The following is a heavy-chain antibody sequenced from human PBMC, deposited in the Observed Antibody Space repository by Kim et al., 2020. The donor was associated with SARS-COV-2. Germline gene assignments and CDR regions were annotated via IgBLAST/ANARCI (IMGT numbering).Heavy chain of an antibody. V-gene: IGHV3-30*01. J-gene: IGHJ4*02. Sequence: DSVNGQCTRSRDKSKNTLVLQVNSMRAEDTAVYYCARDFLCGSGTYFFDFWGQGTLVTVSS. CDR3: ARDFLCGSGTYFFDF. D-gene: IGHD3-10*01.